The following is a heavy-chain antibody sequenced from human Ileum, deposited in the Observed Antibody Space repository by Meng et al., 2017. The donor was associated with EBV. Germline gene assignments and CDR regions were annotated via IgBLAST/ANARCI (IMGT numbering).Heavy chain of an antibody. Sequence: QVQLVQSGAEVKRPGALVKVSCKASGYTFTTYDFTWVRQATGQGLEWMGWMNPNSGNTRYARKFQDRVTMTRNTSTSTAYMELTSLRSEDTAVYYCVRTTDVGDYEMWLWGQGTLVTVSS. CDR2: MNPNSGNT. V-gene: IGHV1-8*01. CDR3: VRTTDVGDYEMWL. J-gene: IGHJ4*02. D-gene: IGHD4-17*01. CDR1: GYTFTTYD.